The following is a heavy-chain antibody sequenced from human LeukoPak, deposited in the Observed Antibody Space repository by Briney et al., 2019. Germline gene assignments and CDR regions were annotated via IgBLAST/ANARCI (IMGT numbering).Heavy chain of an antibody. CDR3: AKDRSGSYSDYYYYYMDV. V-gene: IGHV3-30*02. Sequence: GGSLRLSCAASGFTFSSYGIHWVRQAPGKGLEWVAFIRYDGSNKYYADSVKGRFTISRDNSKNTLYLQMNSLRAEDTAVYYCAKDRSGSYSDYYYYYMDVWGKGTTVTVSS. D-gene: IGHD1-26*01. J-gene: IGHJ6*03. CDR2: IRYDGSNK. CDR1: GFTFSSYG.